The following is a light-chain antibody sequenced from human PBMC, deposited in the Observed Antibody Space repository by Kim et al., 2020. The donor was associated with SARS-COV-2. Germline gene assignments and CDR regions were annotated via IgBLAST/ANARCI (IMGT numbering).Light chain of an antibody. CDR3: QSYDSRSVM. Sequence: QSVLTQPPSVSGAPGQRVTISCTGSSSNIGAGYDVHWYQQLTGTAPTLLIYGNNNRPSGVPDRFSASKSGTSASLAITGLQAEDEADYYCQSYDSRSVMFGGGTKLTVL. J-gene: IGLJ3*02. CDR2: GNN. CDR1: SSNIGAGYD. V-gene: IGLV1-40*01.